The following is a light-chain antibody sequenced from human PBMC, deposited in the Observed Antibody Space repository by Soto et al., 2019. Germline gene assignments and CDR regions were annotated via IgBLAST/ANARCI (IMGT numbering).Light chain of an antibody. CDR2: KAS. CDR3: QQYYSFWT. V-gene: IGKV1-5*03. CDR1: QSISSW. Sequence: IQMTQSPSTLSASVGYRVTITCRASQSISSWLAWYQQKPGKAPKLLMYKASNLESGVPSRFSGSGSGTEFTLTISSLKPDDFATYYCQQYYSFWTFGQGTKVDIK. J-gene: IGKJ1*01.